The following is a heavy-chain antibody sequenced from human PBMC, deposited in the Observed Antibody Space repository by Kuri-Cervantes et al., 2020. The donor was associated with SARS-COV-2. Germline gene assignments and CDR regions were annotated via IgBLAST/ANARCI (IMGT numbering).Heavy chain of an antibody. Sequence: GESLKISCAASGFTFSSYWMSWVRQAPGKGLEWVSSISSSSSYIYYADSVKGRFTISRDNAKNSLYLQMNSLRAEDTAVYYCAREAVVPAAVFDYWGQGTLVTVSS. CDR3: AREAVVPAAVFDY. V-gene: IGHV3-21*01. CDR2: ISSSSSYI. CDR1: GFTFSSYW. J-gene: IGHJ4*02. D-gene: IGHD2-2*01.